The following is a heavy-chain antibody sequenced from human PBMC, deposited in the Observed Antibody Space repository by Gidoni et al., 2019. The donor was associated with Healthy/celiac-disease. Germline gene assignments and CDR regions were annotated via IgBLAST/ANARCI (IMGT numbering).Heavy chain of an antibody. D-gene: IGHD3-22*01. V-gene: IGHV3-11*01. CDR3: ARDEAPYYYDSSGYSPCFQH. J-gene: IGHJ1*01. Sequence: QVQLVESGGVLVKPGGSLRLPWSASGFPFRDYYMRWIRQAPGKGLEWVSYISSSGSTIYYADSGKGRFTISRDNAKNSLYLQMNSLRAEDTAVYYCARDEAPYYYDSSGYSPCFQHWGQGTLVTVSS. CDR1: GFPFRDYY. CDR2: ISSSGSTI.